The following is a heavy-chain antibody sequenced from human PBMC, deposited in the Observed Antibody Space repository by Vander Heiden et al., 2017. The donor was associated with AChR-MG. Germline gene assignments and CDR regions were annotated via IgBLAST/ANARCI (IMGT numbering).Heavy chain of an antibody. D-gene: IGHD3-16*02. CDR1: GFTFADYA. CDR2: ISWNSGSI. CDR3: AKGPRLRLGELSFPHY. Sequence: EVQLVESGGGLVQPGRSLRLSCAASGFTFADYAMHWVRQAPGKGLEWVSGISWNSGSIGYADSVNGRFTISRDNAKNSLYLQMNSLRAQDTALYYCAKGPRLRLGELSFPHYWGHGTLVAVAS. J-gene: IGHJ4*01. V-gene: IGHV3-9*01.